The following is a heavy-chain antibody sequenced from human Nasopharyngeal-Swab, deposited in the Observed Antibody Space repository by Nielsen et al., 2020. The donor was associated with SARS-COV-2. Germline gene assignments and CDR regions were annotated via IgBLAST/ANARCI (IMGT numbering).Heavy chain of an antibody. D-gene: IGHD3-16*01. Sequence: GESLKISCAASEFAFSSYWMHWVRQAPEKGLVWVSRINSDGTRTNYADSVKGRFTISRDNAKNTLYLQMNSLRAEDTALYYCAKLPEPGEDAFDIWGQGTMVTVSS. CDR3: AKLPEPGEDAFDI. J-gene: IGHJ3*02. CDR1: EFAFSSYW. CDR2: INSDGTRT. V-gene: IGHV3-74*01.